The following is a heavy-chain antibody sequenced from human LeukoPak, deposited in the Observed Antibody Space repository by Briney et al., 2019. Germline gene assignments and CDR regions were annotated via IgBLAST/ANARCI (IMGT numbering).Heavy chain of an antibody. CDR1: GGSISSSSYY. Sequence: PSETLSLTRTVSGGSISSSSYYWGWIRQPPGKGLEWIGNIFYSGSTYYNPSLKSRVTISVDTSKNQFSLNLTSVTAADTAVYYCARADYAALDIWGHGTMVTVSS. CDR3: ARADYAALDI. V-gene: IGHV4-39*01. D-gene: IGHD4-17*01. J-gene: IGHJ3*02. CDR2: IFYSGST.